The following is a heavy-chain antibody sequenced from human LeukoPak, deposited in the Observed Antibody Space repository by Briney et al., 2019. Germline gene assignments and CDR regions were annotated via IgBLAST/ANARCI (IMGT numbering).Heavy chain of an antibody. CDR3: ARRGRSPGFAGKFTHYYYMDV. Sequence: SETLSLTCTVSGGSTISDSWTWIRQPPGKELEWIGYLYDSGSTKYNPSLKSRVTISLDTSKSQFSLKVTSVTAADTAVYFCARRGRSPGFAGKFTHYYYMDVWGEGTAVTVSS. D-gene: IGHD3-10*01. V-gene: IGHV4-59*08. CDR1: GGSTISDS. J-gene: IGHJ6*03. CDR2: LYDSGST.